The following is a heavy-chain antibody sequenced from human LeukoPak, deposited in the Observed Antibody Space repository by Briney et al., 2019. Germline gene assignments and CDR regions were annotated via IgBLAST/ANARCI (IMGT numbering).Heavy chain of an antibody. V-gene: IGHV4-34*01. CDR3: ARVGVLDILTGYLPDQAHLLPHY. CDR1: GGSFSGYY. CDR2: INHSGST. J-gene: IGHJ4*02. D-gene: IGHD3-9*01. Sequence: PSETLSLTCAVYGGSFSGYYWSWIRQPPGKGLEWIGEINHSGSTNYNPSLKSRVTISVDTSKNQFSLKLSSVTAADTAVYYCARVGVLDILTGYLPDQAHLLPHYWGQGTLVTVSS.